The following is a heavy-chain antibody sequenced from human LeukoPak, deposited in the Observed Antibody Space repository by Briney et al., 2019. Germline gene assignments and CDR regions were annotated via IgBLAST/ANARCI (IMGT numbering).Heavy chain of an antibody. CDR3: AKRRSGSGSYYYYYYGMDV. J-gene: IGHJ6*02. Sequence: GGSLRLSCAASGFTLSNYGMNWVRQAPGKGLEWVAFVRSDGNEQYYADSVKGRFTISRDNSKNTLYLQMNSLRAEDTAVYYCAKRRSGSGSYYYYYYGMDVWGQGTTVTVSS. D-gene: IGHD3-10*01. CDR2: VRSDGNEQ. CDR1: GFTLSNYG. V-gene: IGHV3-30*02.